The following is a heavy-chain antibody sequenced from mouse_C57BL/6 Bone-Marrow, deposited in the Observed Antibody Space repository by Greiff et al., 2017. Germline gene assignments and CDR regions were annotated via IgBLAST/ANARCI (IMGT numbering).Heavy chain of an antibody. CDR1: GYTFTSYW. D-gene: IGHD2-12*01. J-gene: IGHJ1*03. CDR2: IYPGNSDT. CDR3: TRCCYDPYWYFDV. Sequence: VQLQQSGTVLARPGASVKMSCKTSGYTFTSYWMHWVKQRPGQGLEWIGAIYPGNSDTSYNQKFKGKAKLTAVTSASTAYMELSSLTNEDSAVYYCTRCCYDPYWYFDVWGTGTTVTVSS. V-gene: IGHV1-5*01.